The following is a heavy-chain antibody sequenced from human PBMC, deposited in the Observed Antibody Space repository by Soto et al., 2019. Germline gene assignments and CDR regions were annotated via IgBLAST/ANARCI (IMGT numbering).Heavy chain of an antibody. CDR2: MNPSSDKT. V-gene: IGHV1-8*01. J-gene: IGHJ4*02. D-gene: IGHD3-10*01. CDR1: GYTFTGFD. CDR3: ARSGRANDY. Sequence: QVQLVQSGPEVKKPGASVKVSCKASGYTFTGFDINWVRQAPGQGLEWMGWMNPSSDKTGYTQKFQGRVTMTRDTSTSTAYMELNNLRSDDTAVYYCARSGRANDYWGQGTLVTVSS.